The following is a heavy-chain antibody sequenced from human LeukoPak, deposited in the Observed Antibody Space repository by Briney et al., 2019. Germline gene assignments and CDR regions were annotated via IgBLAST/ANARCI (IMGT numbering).Heavy chain of an antibody. V-gene: IGHV3-30*18. CDR2: ISNK. CDR1: YG. J-gene: IGHJ4*02. Sequence: YGMHWVRHAPGEGLEWVAVISNKYYADSVKGRFTISRDNSKNTLYLQMNSLRAEDTAVYYCAKDRFLATVTDYWGQGTLVTVSS. D-gene: IGHD4-17*01. CDR3: AKDRFLATVTDY.